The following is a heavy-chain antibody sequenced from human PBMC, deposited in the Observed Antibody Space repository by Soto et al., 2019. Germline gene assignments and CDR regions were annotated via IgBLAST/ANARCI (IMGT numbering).Heavy chain of an antibody. D-gene: IGHD5-12*01. CDR1: GGSISSYH. CDR2: IYYSGST. CDR3: ARGGVDIVATIRGDYYFDY. V-gene: IGHV4-59*01. Sequence: PSETLSLTCTASGGSISSYHWSWIRQPPGKGLEWIGYIYYSGSTNYNPSLKSRVTISVDTSKSQFSLKLSSVTAADTAVYYCARGGVDIVATIRGDYYFDYWGQGTLVTVSS. J-gene: IGHJ4*02.